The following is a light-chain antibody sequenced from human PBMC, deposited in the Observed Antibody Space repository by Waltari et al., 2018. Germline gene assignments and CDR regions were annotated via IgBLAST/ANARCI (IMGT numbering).Light chain of an antibody. Sequence: DIQLTQSPSFLSASVGDRVTITCRASQGIIHYLAWYQQRPGRAPQVLIHGASTLQSGVPSRFRGSGSETEFTLTITSLQPEDFGTYYCQQLKSYPRTFGQGTKLEIK. CDR1: QGIIHY. CDR3: QQLKSYPRT. V-gene: IGKV1-9*01. CDR2: GAS. J-gene: IGKJ2*02.